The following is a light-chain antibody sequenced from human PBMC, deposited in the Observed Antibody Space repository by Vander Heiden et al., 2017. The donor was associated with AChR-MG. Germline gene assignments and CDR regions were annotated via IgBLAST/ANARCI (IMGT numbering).Light chain of an antibody. J-gene: IGKJ3*01. CDR2: AAS. CDR1: QAISTY. V-gene: IGKV1-8*01. CDR3: QHDNTYTFT. Sequence: AIRMTQSPSSFSASTGDRVTITCRASQAISTYLAWYQQKPGKAPKLLIYAASTLQTGVPSRFSGSGSRTDFTLTISCLHSEDFATYYYQHDNTYTFTFGHGTKVDIK.